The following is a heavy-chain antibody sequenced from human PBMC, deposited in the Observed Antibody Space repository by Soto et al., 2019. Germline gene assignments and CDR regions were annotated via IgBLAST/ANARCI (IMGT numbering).Heavy chain of an antibody. CDR1: GGTFSSYT. D-gene: IGHD3-10*01. CDR3: ARSLWFGESHFDY. J-gene: IGHJ4*01. CDR2: IIPILGIA. V-gene: IGHV1-69*02. Sequence: SVKVSFRASGGTFSSYTIRWVRQAPGQGLEWMGRIIPILGIANYAQKFQGRVTITADKSTSTAYMELSSLRSEDTAVYYCARSLWFGESHFDYWGQGTLVTVSS.